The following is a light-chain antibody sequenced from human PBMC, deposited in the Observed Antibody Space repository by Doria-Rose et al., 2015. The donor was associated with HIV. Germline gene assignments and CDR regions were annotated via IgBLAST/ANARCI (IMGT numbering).Light chain of an antibody. Sequence: TQSPESLGMSLGERATLNCKSNQSLLYTSKNYLARYQQKPGQPPKLLIYWASTRQSVVPARFSGSGSGTDFTLTISSLEAEDVAVYYCQQYYDTPSFGPGTTVDIK. CDR3: QQYYDTPS. J-gene: IGKJ3*01. CDR2: WAS. CDR1: QSLLYTSKNY. V-gene: IGKV4-1*01.